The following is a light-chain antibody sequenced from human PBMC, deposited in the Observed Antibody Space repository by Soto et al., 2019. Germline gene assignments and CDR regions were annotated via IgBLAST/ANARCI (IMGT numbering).Light chain of an antibody. CDR2: GAS. V-gene: IGKV3-20*01. Sequence: IVLTQSPGTLSLSPGERATLSCRASQSVSSSYLAWYQQNPGQAPRLLIYGASSRATGIPDRFSGSGSGKDFTLSISRLEPEDFAVYYCQQYGRSPYTFGQGTKLEIK. J-gene: IGKJ2*01. CDR1: QSVSSSY. CDR3: QQYGRSPYT.